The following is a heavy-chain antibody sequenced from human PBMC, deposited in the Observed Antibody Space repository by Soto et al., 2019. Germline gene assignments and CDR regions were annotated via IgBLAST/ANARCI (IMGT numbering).Heavy chain of an antibody. D-gene: IGHD1-1*01. J-gene: IGHJ4*02. CDR1: GGTLSTYT. Sequence: SVKVSCTASGGTLSTYTINWVRQAPGQGLEWMGRIIPILDIADYAQKFQGRVTMTTDTSTSTVYMELRSLSSDDSAVYYCARDRDWNLDYWGQGTLVTVSS. CDR2: IIPILDIA. V-gene: IGHV1-69*04. CDR3: ARDRDWNLDY.